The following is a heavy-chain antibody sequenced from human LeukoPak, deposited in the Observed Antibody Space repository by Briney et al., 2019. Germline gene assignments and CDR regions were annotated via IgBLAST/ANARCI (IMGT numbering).Heavy chain of an antibody. Sequence: PGGSLRLSCAASGSTVSGNYMSWVRQAPGKGLEWVSVIYSGGSTYYADSVKGRFTISRDNSKNTLYLQMNSLRAEDTAVYYCARTITLNWFDPWGQGTLVTVSS. CDR1: GSTVSGNY. D-gene: IGHD5-12*01. CDR3: ARTITLNWFDP. CDR2: IYSGGST. J-gene: IGHJ5*02. V-gene: IGHV3-66*01.